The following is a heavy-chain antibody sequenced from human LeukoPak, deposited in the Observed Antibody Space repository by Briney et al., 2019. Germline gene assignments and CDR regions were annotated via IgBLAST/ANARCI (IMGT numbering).Heavy chain of an antibody. Sequence: PGGSLRISFTAAGFIFRGHGMHWVRQAPGKGLEWVAFVRFGGSGKYYADSVKGRFIISRDDSENTLYLQLNSLRVEDTGLYYCAKEGGVGGLDYWGQGTLVTVSA. CDR1: GFIFRGHG. CDR3: AKEGGVGGLDY. CDR2: VRFGGSGK. D-gene: IGHD3-16*01. J-gene: IGHJ4*02. V-gene: IGHV3-30*02.